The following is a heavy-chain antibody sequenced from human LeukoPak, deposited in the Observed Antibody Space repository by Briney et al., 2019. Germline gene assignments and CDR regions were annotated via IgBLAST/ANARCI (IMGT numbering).Heavy chain of an antibody. CDR2: IKQDGSEN. CDR1: GFTFSSYW. Sequence: GGSLRLSCAASGFTFSSYWMSWVRQAPGKGLEWVANIKQDGSENYYVDSVKGRFTISRDNAKNSLYLQMNSLRAEDTAVYYCASLGITGTHDNWFDPWGQGTLVTVSS. V-gene: IGHV3-7*01. J-gene: IGHJ5*02. D-gene: IGHD1-20*01. CDR3: ASLGITGTHDNWFDP.